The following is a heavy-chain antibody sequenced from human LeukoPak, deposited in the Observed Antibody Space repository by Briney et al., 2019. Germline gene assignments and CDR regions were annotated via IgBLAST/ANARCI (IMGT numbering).Heavy chain of an antibody. D-gene: IGHD1-26*01. V-gene: IGHV3-30-3*01. CDR2: ISFDGSNK. CDR1: GFTFSSHA. CDR3: AKDWGQRGVGASLGH. J-gene: IGHJ4*02. Sequence: GGSLRLSCAASGFTFSSHATVWVRQAPGKGLEWVSFISFDGSNKVHADSVMGRFTISRDNSKNTVDLQINSLRHEDTAVYYCAKDWGQRGVGASLGHWGQGTLVIVSS.